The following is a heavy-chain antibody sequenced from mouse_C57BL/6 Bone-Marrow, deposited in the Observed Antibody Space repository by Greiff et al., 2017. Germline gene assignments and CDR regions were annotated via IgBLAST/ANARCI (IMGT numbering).Heavy chain of an antibody. V-gene: IGHV5-4*01. CDR1: GFTFSSYA. CDR2: ISAGGSST. J-gene: IGHJ2*01. CDR3: AGFDY. Sequence: EVQVVESGGGLVKPGGSLKLSCAASGFTFSSYAMSWVRQTPGKRLEWVATISAGGSSTCYPDNVKGRFTTSRDNAKNDLYQHMSLLKAEDTAMYYCAGFDYWGQGTTLTVSS.